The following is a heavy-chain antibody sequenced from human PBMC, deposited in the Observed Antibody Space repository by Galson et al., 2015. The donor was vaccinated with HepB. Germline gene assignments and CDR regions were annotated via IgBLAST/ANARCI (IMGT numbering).Heavy chain of an antibody. J-gene: IGHJ4*02. D-gene: IGHD3-10*01. V-gene: IGHV3-20*04. CDR2: INWNGGST. CDR3: ARGGGSGSKFDY. Sequence: SLRLSCAASGFIFDDYGMSWVRQAPGRGLEWFSGINWNGGSTTYADSVKGRFTISRDNAKNSLYLQMNSLRAEDTAFYYCARGGGSGSKFDYWGQGTLVTVSS. CDR1: GFIFDDYG.